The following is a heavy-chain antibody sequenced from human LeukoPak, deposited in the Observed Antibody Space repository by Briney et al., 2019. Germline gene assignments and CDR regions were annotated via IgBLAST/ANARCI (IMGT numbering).Heavy chain of an antibody. CDR3: ARGRLYSGSSGGY. CDR2: MYPNSGNT. Sequence: ASVKVSCKASGYTFTSYDINWVRQAPGQGLEWMGWMYPNSGNTGYAQKFQGRVTMTRNTSISTAYMELSSLRSEDTAVYYCARGRLYSGSSGGYWGQGTLVTVSS. D-gene: IGHD1-26*01. V-gene: IGHV1-8*01. J-gene: IGHJ4*02. CDR1: GYTFTSYD.